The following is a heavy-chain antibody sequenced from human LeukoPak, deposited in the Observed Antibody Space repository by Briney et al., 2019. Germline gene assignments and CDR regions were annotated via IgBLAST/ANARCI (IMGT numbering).Heavy chain of an antibody. CDR3: ARDGDLGGAFDI. D-gene: IGHD4-23*01. CDR1: GGSIINYY. V-gene: IGHV4-59*01. J-gene: IGHJ3*02. CDR2: IYYSGST. Sequence: PSETLSLTCTVSGGSIINYYWTWIRQPPGKGLEWIGHIYYSGSTNYNPSLKSRVTISVDTSKTQFSLKLSSVTAADTAVYYCARDGDLGGAFDIWGRGTMVTVSS.